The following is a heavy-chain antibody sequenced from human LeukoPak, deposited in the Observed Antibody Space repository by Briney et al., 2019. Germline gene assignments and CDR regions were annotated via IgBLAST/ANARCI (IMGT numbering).Heavy chain of an antibody. CDR3: ARDPVDADYYGMDV. Sequence: GGSLRLSCAASGFTFSSYWMSWVRQAPGKGLEWVANIKQDGSEKYYVDSVEGRFTISRDNAKNSLYLQMNSLRAEDTAVYYCARDPVDADYYGMDVWGQGTTVTVSS. CDR1: GFTFSSYW. J-gene: IGHJ6*02. CDR2: IKQDGSEK. V-gene: IGHV3-7*03.